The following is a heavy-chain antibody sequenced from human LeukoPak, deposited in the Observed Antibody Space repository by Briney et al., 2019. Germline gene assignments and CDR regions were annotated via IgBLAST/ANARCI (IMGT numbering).Heavy chain of an antibody. CDR2: INWNGGST. CDR3: ARGARGVSGFYFDY. J-gene: IGHJ4*02. D-gene: IGHD3-10*01. V-gene: IGHV3-20*04. CDR1: GFTLSSYW. Sequence: GGSLRLSCAASGFTLSSYWMHGVRQAPAKGLAWVSGINWNGGSTGYADSVKGRLTISRDNAKNSLYLQMNSLRAEDAALYYCARGARGVSGFYFDYWGQGTLVTVSS.